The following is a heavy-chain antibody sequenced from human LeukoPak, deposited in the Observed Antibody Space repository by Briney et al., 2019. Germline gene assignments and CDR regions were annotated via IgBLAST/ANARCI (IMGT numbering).Heavy chain of an antibody. CDR1: GYTFTGYY. D-gene: IGHD2-2*01. Sequence: ASVKVSRKASGYTFTGYYMHWVRQAPGQGLEWMGWINPNSGGTNYAQNFQGRVTMTRDTSISTAYMELSRLRSDDTAVYYCARGAIVVIPAAAHFDYWGQGTLVTVSS. CDR3: ARGAIVVIPAAAHFDY. V-gene: IGHV1-2*02. CDR2: INPNSGGT. J-gene: IGHJ4*02.